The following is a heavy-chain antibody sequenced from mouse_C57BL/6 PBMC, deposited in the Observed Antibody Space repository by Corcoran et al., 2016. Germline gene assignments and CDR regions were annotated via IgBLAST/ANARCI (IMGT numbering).Heavy chain of an antibody. CDR3: ARSVPYALDY. Sequence: QIQLVQAGPARKEPGETVKISCKAAGYTFTTYGMSWVRQAPGKGLKWMGWINTYSGVPTYADDFKERFAFSLETSASTAYLQINNLKNEDTATYFCARSVPYALDYWGQGTSVTVSS. CDR1: GYTFTTYG. V-gene: IGHV9-3*01. J-gene: IGHJ4*01. CDR2: INTYSGVP.